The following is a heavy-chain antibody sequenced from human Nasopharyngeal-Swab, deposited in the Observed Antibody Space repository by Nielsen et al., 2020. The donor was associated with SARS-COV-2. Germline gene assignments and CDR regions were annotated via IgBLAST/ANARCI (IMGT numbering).Heavy chain of an antibody. Sequence: GQAPGKGLEWIGYIYYSGSTNYDPSLKSRVTISVDTSKNQFSLKLSSVTAADTAVYYCASGLNWFPFDYWGQGTLVTASS. J-gene: IGHJ4*02. D-gene: IGHD3-9*01. CDR3: ASGLNWFPFDY. V-gene: IGHV4-59*01. CDR2: IYYSGST.